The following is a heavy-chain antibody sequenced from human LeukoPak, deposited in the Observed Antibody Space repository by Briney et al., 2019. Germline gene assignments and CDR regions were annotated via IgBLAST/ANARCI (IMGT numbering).Heavy chain of an antibody. Sequence: GGSLRLSCAASGFTFSSYSMNWVRQAPGKGLEWVSSISSSSSYIYYADSVKGRFTISRDNAKNSLYLQMNSLRAEDTAVYYCARSYYGSGSEEGGDYWGQGTLVTVSS. V-gene: IGHV3-21*04. D-gene: IGHD3-10*01. CDR2: ISSSSSYI. CDR3: ARSYYGSGSEEGGDY. J-gene: IGHJ4*02. CDR1: GFTFSSYS.